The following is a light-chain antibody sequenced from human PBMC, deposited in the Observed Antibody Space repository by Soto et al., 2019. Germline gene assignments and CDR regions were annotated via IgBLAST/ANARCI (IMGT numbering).Light chain of an antibody. J-gene: IGKJ1*01. V-gene: IGKV3-20*01. CDR1: QSVSGRV. Sequence: EIVLTQSPGTLSLSPGERATLSCRASQSVSGRVLTWYQQKGGQAPRLLIYGASTRATGTPDRFSGSGSGTDFTLTISRLEPEDVAVYYCQHHDSSPTWTFGQGTKVEI. CDR3: QHHDSSPTWT. CDR2: GAS.